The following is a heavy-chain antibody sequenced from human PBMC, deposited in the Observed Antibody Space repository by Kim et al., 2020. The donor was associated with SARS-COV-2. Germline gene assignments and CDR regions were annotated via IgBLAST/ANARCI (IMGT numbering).Heavy chain of an antibody. D-gene: IGHD1-1*01. Sequence: SETLSLTCTVSGGSISSSSYYWGWIRQPPGKGLEWIGSIYYSGSTYYNPSLKSRVTISVDTSKNQFSLKLSSVTAADTAVYYCARLLAVTGEGTPWGQGTLVTVSS. CDR2: IYYSGST. CDR1: GGSISSSSYY. J-gene: IGHJ5*02. V-gene: IGHV4-39*01. CDR3: ARLLAVTGEGTP.